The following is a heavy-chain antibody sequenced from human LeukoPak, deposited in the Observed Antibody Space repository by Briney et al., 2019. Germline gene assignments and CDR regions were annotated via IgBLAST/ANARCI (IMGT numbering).Heavy chain of an antibody. Sequence: SETLSLTCTVSGGSISGYYWSWTRQPPGMGLEWIGNIYSGGSANYNPSLKSRVTISVDTSKNHFSLKMTSMTAADTAVYYCARLAGGSGLDYWGQGTLVTVSS. CDR3: ARLAGGSGLDY. CDR1: GGSISGYY. J-gene: IGHJ4*02. V-gene: IGHV4-59*01. CDR2: IYSGGSA. D-gene: IGHD6-19*01.